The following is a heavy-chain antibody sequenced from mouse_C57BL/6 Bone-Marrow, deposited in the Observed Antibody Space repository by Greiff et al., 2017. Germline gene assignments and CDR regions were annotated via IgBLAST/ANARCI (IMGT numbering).Heavy chain of an antibody. J-gene: IGHJ2*01. V-gene: IGHV1-47*01. CDR2: FHPYNDDT. CDR3: ARGGNYGGYYFDY. D-gene: IGHD2-1*01. CDR1: GYTFTTYP. Sequence: VKVVESGAELVKPGASVKMSCKASGYTFTTYPIEWMKQNHGKSLEWIGNFHPYNDDTKYNEKFKGKATLTVEKSSSTVYFELSRLTSDDSAVYYCARGGNYGGYYFDYWGQGTTRTVSS.